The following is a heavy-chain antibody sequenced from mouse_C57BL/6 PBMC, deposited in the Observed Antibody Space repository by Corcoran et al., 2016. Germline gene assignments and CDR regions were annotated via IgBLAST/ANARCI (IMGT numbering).Heavy chain of an antibody. CDR1: GYTFTDYN. J-gene: IGHJ4*01. CDR2: INPNNGGT. D-gene: IGHD1-1*01. Sequence: EVQLQQSGPELVKPGASMKIPCKASGYTFTDYNMDWVKQSHGKSLEWIGDINPNNGGTIYNQKFKGKATLTVDKSSSTAYMELRSLTSEDTAVYYCARSVYYYGSSPYAMDYWGQGTSVTVSS. V-gene: IGHV1-18*01. CDR3: ARSVYYYGSSPYAMDY.